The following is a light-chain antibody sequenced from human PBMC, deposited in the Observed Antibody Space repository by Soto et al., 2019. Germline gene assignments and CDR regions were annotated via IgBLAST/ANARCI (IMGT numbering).Light chain of an antibody. V-gene: IGKV1-39*01. CDR2: ASN. CDR3: QQSYNVPWT. J-gene: IGKJ1*01. CDR1: QNLVVY. Sequence: DILMTQSPPSLSASVGDTVTITCRASQNLVVYLNWYQQEPGEAPKILIYASNTLLSGAPTRFSGSGYGTDFTLTISSLQPEDFATYYCQQSYNVPWTFGQGTKVEVK.